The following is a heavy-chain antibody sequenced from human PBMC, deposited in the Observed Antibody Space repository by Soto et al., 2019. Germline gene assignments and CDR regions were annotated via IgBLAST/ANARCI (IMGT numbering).Heavy chain of an antibody. J-gene: IGHJ6*02. V-gene: IGHV4-30-2*01. D-gene: IGHD6-13*01. CDR3: ARGRIAAAGHYYYYYGMDV. CDR1: GGSISSGGYS. Sequence: PSETLSLTCAVSGGSISSGGYSWSWLRQPPEKGQEWIGYIYHSGSTYYNPSLKSRVTISVDKSKNQFSLKLSSVTAADTAVYYCARGRIAAAGHYYYYYGMDVWGQGTTVTVSS. CDR2: IYHSGST.